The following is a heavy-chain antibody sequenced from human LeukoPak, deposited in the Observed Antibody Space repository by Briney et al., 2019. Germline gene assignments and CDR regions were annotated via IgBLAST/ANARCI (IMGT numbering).Heavy chain of an antibody. CDR2: INPNSGGT. Sequence: ASVTVSCKASGYTFTGYYMHWVRQAPGQGLEWMGWINPNSGGTNYAQKFQGRVTMTRDTSISTAYMELSRLTSDDTAVYYCAGLSGYDPYYFDYWGQGTLVAVSS. CDR1: GYTFTGYY. J-gene: IGHJ4*02. D-gene: IGHD5-12*01. V-gene: IGHV1-2*02. CDR3: AGLSGYDPYYFDY.